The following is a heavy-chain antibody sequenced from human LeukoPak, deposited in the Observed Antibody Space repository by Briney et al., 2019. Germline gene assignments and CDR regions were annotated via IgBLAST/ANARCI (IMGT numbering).Heavy chain of an antibody. V-gene: IGHV3-23*01. CDR3: AKDLLRIYWRTFDS. Sequence: GGSLRLSCAASGFTFSSHAMTWVRQAPGKGLEWVSSFNDTGSSTYYADSVKGRFTISRDNSKNTLYLQMTNLRAEDTAVYFCAKDLLRIYWRTFDSWGQGALVIVSS. D-gene: IGHD3-10*01. CDR1: GFTFSSHA. CDR2: FNDTGSST. J-gene: IGHJ4*02.